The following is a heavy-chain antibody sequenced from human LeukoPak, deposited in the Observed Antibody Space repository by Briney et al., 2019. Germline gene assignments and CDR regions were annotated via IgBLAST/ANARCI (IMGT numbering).Heavy chain of an antibody. CDR2: IYYSGST. J-gene: IGHJ3*02. V-gene: IGHV4-59*01. CDR3: ARDRNDFWSGYSYNDAFDI. D-gene: IGHD3-3*01. CDR1: GGSISSYY. Sequence: PSETLSLTCTVSGGSISSYYWSWIRQPPGKELEWIGYIYYSGSTNYNPPLKSRVTISVDTSKNQFSLKLSSVTAADTAVYYCARDRNDFWSGYSYNDAFDIWGQGTMVTVSS.